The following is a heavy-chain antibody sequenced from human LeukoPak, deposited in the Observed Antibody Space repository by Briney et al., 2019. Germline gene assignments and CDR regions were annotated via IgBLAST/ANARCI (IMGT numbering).Heavy chain of an antibody. D-gene: IGHD2-8*01. CDR2: INPNSGGT. J-gene: IGHJ5*02. Sequence: ASVKVSCKASGYTFTGYYMHWVRQAPGQGLEWTGWINPNSGGTNYAQKFQGRVTMTRDTSISTAYMELSRLRSDDTAVYYCARDLGLIVLMVYATLDPWGQGTLVTVSS. CDR1: GYTFTGYY. CDR3: ARDLGLIVLMVYATLDP. V-gene: IGHV1-2*02.